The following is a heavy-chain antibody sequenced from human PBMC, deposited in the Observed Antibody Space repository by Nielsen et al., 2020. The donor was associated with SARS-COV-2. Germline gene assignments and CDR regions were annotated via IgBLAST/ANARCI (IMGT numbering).Heavy chain of an antibody. CDR2: IWYDGSNK. Sequence: GESLKISCAASGFTFSSYGMHWVRQAPGKGLEWVAVIWYDGSNKYYADSVKGRFTISRDNSKNTLYLQINSLRAEDTAVYYCATGPPIVGAIGWFDPWGQGTLVTVSS. V-gene: IGHV3-33*01. D-gene: IGHD1-26*01. CDR1: GFTFSSYG. CDR3: ATGPPIVGAIGWFDP. J-gene: IGHJ5*02.